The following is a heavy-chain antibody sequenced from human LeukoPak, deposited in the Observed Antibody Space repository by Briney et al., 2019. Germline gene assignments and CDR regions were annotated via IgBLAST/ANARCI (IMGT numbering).Heavy chain of an antibody. CDR2: INHSGST. J-gene: IGHJ4*02. CDR1: GGSFSGYY. Sequence: PSETLSLTCAVYGGSFSGYYWSWIRQPPGKGLEWIGEINHSGSTNYNPSLKSRVTISVDTSKNQFSLKLSSVTAADTAVYYCAIDNSSGLDYWGQGTLVTVSS. V-gene: IGHV4-34*01. D-gene: IGHD3-22*01. CDR3: AIDNSSGLDY.